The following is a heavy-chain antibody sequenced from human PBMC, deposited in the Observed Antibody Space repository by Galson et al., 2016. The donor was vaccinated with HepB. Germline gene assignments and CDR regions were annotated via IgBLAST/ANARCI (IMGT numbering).Heavy chain of an antibody. D-gene: IGHD1-1*01. CDR2: MSYSGTS. V-gene: IGHV4-39*01. J-gene: IGHJ4*02. CDR1: GASVSSNNCY. Sequence: LSLTCTVSGASVSSNNCYWGWIRQPPGKGLEWLASMSYSGTSDYNPSLRSRVTLSADTSKNQFSLRLSSVTAADTAVYYCAKTLTPTTQYFFNSWGQGTLVTVSS. CDR3: AKTLTPTTQYFFNS.